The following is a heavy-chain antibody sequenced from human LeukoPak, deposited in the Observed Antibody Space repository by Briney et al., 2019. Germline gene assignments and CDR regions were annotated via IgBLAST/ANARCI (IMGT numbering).Heavy chain of an antibody. CDR3: AKDRLSGFVVVTAIPGNWFDP. CDR2: ISGSGRST. V-gene: IGHV3-23*01. CDR1: GFTFNTYA. Sequence: GGSLRLSCAASGFTFNTYAMNWVRQAPGKGLEWVSSISGSGRSTYYPDSVRGRFTISRDNSKNTLYLQMNSLRAEDTAVYYCAKDRLSGFVVVTAIPGNWFDPWGQGTLVTVSS. D-gene: IGHD2-21*02. J-gene: IGHJ5*02.